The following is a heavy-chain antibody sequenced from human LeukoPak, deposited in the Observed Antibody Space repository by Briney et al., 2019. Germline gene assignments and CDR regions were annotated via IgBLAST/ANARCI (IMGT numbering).Heavy chain of an antibody. Sequence: PGGSLRLSCGAAGFTFSSYAMSWVRQAPGKGLEWVSAISGSGGSTYYTDSVKGRFTISRDNSNYTLYLQMNSLRAEDTAVYYCAKERASEWELSYYFDYWGQGTLVTVSS. CDR2: ISGSGGST. D-gene: IGHD1-26*01. V-gene: IGHV3-23*01. CDR1: GFTFSSYA. CDR3: AKERASEWELSYYFDY. J-gene: IGHJ4*02.